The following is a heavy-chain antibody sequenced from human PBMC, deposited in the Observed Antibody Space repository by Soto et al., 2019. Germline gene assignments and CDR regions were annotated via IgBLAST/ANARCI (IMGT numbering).Heavy chain of an antibody. CDR3: ARDLTYYYDSSGYYGGFDP. V-gene: IGHV3-33*01. CDR2: IWYDGSNK. D-gene: IGHD3-22*01. CDR1: GFTFSSYG. J-gene: IGHJ5*02. Sequence: GGSLRLSCAASGFTFSSYGMHWVRQAPGKGLEWVAVIWYDGSNKYYADSVKGRFTISRDNSKNTLYLQMNSLRAEDTAVYYCARDLTYYYDSSGYYGGFDPWGQGTLVTVSS.